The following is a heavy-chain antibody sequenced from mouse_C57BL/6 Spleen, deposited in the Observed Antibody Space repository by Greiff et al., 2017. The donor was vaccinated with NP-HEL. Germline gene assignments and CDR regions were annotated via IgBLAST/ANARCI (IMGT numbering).Heavy chain of an antibody. CDR3: ARWEAVTGAMDY. D-gene: IGHD2-12*01. CDR1: GYTFTNYW. V-gene: IGHV1-63*01. J-gene: IGHJ4*01. CDR2: IYPGGGYT. Sequence: VQLQQSGAELVRPGTSVKMSCKASGYTFTNYWIGWAKQRPGHGLEWIGDIYPGGGYTNYNEKFKGKATLAADKSSSTAYMQFSSLTSEDSAIYYCARWEAVTGAMDYWGQGTSVTVSS.